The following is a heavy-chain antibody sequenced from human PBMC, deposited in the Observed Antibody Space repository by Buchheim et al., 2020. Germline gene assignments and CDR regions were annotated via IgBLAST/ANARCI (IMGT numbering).Heavy chain of an antibody. D-gene: IGHD1-26*01. CDR2: IYTSGST. CDR3: ARVSRYSGKIDY. CDR1: GDSISSGNYY. V-gene: IGHV4-61*02. Sequence: QVQLQESGPGLVKASQTLSLTCTVSGDSISSGNYYWSWIRQPAGKGLEWIGRIYTSGSTKYNPSLKSRVTISSDTSKNQFSLKLSSVTAADTAVYYCARVSRYSGKIDYWGQGTL. J-gene: IGHJ4*02.